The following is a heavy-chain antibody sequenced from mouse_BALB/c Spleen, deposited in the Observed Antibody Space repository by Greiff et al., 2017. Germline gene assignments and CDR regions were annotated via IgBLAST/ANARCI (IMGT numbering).Heavy chain of an antibody. Sequence: EVQGVESGGGLVKPGGSLKLSCAASGFTFSDYYMYWVRQTPEKRLEWVATISDGGSYTYYPDSVKGRFTISRDNAKNNLYLQMSSLKSEDTAMYYCARESPNYYFDYWGQGTTLTVSS. CDR1: GFTFSDYY. CDR3: ARESPNYYFDY. CDR2: ISDGGSYT. J-gene: IGHJ2*01. V-gene: IGHV5-4*02.